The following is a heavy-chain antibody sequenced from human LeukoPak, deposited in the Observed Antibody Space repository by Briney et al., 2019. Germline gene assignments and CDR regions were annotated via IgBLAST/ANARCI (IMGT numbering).Heavy chain of an antibody. D-gene: IGHD4-17*01. CDR3: ARRLLTTLTTVFHS. Sequence: PGGSLRPSCAASGFTFSSYAMGWVRQAQGKGLKWVSAIDGSGVDTYYADSVRGSFTISRANSKNTLYLQMNSLRAEDTAVYYCARRLLTTLTTVFHSWGQGTLVTVSS. J-gene: IGHJ4*02. CDR1: GFTFSSYA. V-gene: IGHV3-23*01. CDR2: IDGSGVDT.